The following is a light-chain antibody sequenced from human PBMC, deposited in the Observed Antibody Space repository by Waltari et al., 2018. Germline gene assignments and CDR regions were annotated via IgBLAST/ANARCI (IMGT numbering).Light chain of an antibody. CDR1: SSNIGSNT. Sequence: QSVLTQPPSASGTPGQRVTISCSGSSSNIGSNTVNWYQQLPRTAPKLLIYYNDKRPSGVPDLFSGSKSGTSASLAISGLQSEDEADYYCAAWDDSLSGVLFGGGTKLTVL. CDR2: YND. CDR3: AAWDDSLSGVL. J-gene: IGLJ2*01. V-gene: IGLV1-44*01.